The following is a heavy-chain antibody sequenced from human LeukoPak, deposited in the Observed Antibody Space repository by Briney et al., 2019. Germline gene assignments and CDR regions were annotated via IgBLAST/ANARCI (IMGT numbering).Heavy chain of an antibody. J-gene: IGHJ6*02. V-gene: IGHV4-34*01. CDR3: ARVVATARTYGMDV. Sequence: SSETLSLTCAVYGGSFSGYYWSWIRQPPGKGLEWIGEINHSGSTNYNPSLKSRVTISVDTSKNQFSLKLSSVTAADTAVYYCARVVATARTYGMDVWGQGTTVTVSS. CDR2: INHSGST. CDR1: GGSFSGYY. D-gene: IGHD5-12*01.